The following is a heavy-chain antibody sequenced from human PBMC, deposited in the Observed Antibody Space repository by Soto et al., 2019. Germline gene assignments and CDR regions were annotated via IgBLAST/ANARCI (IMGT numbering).Heavy chain of an antibody. CDR1: GGSISSSNW. V-gene: IGHV4-4*02. D-gene: IGHD6-13*01. CDR2: IYHSGST. J-gene: IGHJ6*02. Sequence: SETLSLTCAVSGGSISSSNWWSWVRQPPGKGLEWIGEIYHSGSTNYNPSLKSRVTISVDKSKNQFSMTLSSVTAADTAVYYCARQLRSAGGTLRYYYGMDVWGQGTTVTVSS. CDR3: ARQLRSAGGTLRYYYGMDV.